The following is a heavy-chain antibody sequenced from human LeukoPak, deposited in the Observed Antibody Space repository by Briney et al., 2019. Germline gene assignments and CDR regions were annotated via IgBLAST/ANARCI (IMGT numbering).Heavy chain of an antibody. CDR3: ARELSHYFDY. D-gene: IGHD3-16*02. Sequence: ASVKVSCKASGYTFTSYGITWVRQAPGQGLELMGWISAYNGNTNYAQKLQGRVAMTTDTSTSTGYMELRSMRSDDTAVYICARELSHYFDYWGQGSLVTVSS. J-gene: IGHJ4*02. CDR2: ISAYNGNT. V-gene: IGHV1-18*01. CDR1: GYTFTSYG.